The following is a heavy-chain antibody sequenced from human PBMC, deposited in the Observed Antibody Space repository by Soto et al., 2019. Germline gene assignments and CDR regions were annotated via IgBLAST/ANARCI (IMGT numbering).Heavy chain of an antibody. J-gene: IGHJ5*02. CDR2: IYYSGST. D-gene: IGHD1-7*01. Sequence: SETLSLTCTVSGGSIGSRDYYWSWIRQPPGKGLEWIGHIYYSGSTYHNPSLKSRVTISIDASKNQFSLNLRSVTAADTAVYYCASLRAGAGTHQLNWFDPWGQGTLVTVSS. CDR3: ASLRAGAGTHQLNWFDP. CDR1: GGSIGSRDYY. V-gene: IGHV4-30-4*01.